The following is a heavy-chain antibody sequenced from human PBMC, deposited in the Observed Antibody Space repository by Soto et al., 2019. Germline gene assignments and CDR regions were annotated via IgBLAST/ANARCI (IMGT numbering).Heavy chain of an antibody. CDR1: GGSFSGYY. CDR3: AIHCSGGSCYVFDY. Sequence: QVQLQQWGAGLLKPSETLSLTCAVYGGSFSGYYWSWIRQPPGKGLEWIGEINHSGSTNYNPSLKSRVTISVDTSKNQFSLKLRSVTAADTAVYYCAIHCSGGSCYVFDYWGQGTLVTVSS. V-gene: IGHV4-34*01. J-gene: IGHJ4*02. CDR2: INHSGST. D-gene: IGHD2-15*01.